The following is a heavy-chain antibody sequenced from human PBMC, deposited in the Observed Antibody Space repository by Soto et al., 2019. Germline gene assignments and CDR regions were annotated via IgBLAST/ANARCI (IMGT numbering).Heavy chain of an antibody. J-gene: IGHJ4*02. D-gene: IGHD2-2*01. CDR1: GFTFSDYN. V-gene: IGHV3-11*05. CDR2: ISSGASYT. CDR3: ARQSISWAHY. Sequence: QVQLVESGGGLVKPGGSLRLSCAAPGFTFSDYNMYWIRQAPGKGLEWVSYISSGASYTNYADSVKGRFTISRDNAKNSLYLQMNSLRAEDTAVYYCARQSISWAHYWGQGTLVTVSS.